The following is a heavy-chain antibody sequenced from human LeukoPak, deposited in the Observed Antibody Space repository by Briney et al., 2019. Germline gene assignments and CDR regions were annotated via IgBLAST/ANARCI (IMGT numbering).Heavy chain of an antibody. D-gene: IGHD6-19*01. Sequence: SETLSLTCAVSSYSISSGYYWGWIWQPPGKGLEWIGSFYHSGSTYYNPSLKSRVTISVDTSKNQFSLKLSSVTAADTAVYYCARREAVAGIGAFDIWGQGTMVTVSS. CDR3: ARREAVAGIGAFDI. CDR1: SYSISSGYY. V-gene: IGHV4-38-2*01. CDR2: FYHSGST. J-gene: IGHJ3*02.